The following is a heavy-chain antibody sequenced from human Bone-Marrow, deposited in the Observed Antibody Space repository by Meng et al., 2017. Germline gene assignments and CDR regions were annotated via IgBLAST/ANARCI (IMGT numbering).Heavy chain of an antibody. V-gene: IGHV4-61*02. D-gene: IGHD3-3*01. CDR2: IYTSGST. Sequence: SETLSLTCTVSGGSISSGSYYWSWIRQPAGKGLEWIGRIYTSGSTNYNPSLKSRVTISVDTSKNQFSLKLSSVTAADTAVYYCAREGAIQDYDFWSGLTANYYGMDVWGQGTTVTVSS. CDR1: GGSISSGSYY. J-gene: IGHJ6*02. CDR3: AREGAIQDYDFWSGLTANYYGMDV.